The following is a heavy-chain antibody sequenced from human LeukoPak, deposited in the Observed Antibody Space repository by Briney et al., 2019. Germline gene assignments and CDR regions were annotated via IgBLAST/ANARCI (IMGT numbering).Heavy chain of an antibody. CDR3: ARFGGYCSSTSCSNIDV. D-gene: IGHD2-2*01. CDR2: IRYDGSNK. J-gene: IGHJ6*03. V-gene: IGHV3-30*19. Sequence: CXASGFTFSSYAMHWVRQAQGKGREGVAFIRYDGSNKYYADSVKGRFTISRDNSKNTLYLQMNSLRAEDTAVYYCARFGGYCSSTSCSNIDVWGKGTTVTVSS. CDR1: GFTFSSYA.